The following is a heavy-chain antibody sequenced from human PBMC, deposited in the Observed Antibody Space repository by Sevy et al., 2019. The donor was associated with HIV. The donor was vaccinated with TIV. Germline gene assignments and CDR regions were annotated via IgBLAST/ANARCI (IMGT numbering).Heavy chain of an antibody. CDR3: ARGSRSFRYMDV. J-gene: IGHJ6*03. CDR2: ISYDGSNK. V-gene: IGHV3-30-3*01. Sequence: GGSLRLSCAASGFTFSSYAMHWVRQAPGKGLEWVAVISYDGSNKYYADSVEVRFTISRDNSKNTLYLQMNSLRAEDTAVYYCARGSRSFRYMDVWGKGTTVTVSS. CDR1: GFTFSSYA. D-gene: IGHD3-10*01.